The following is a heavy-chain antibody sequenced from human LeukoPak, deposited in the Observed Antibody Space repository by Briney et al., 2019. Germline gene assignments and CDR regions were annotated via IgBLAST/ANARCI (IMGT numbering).Heavy chain of an antibody. D-gene: IGHD3-9*01. CDR3: AKDSEVLRYFDWLPGNFDY. Sequence: PSETLSLTCTVSGGSIISSPYYWVLIRQSPGKGLEWVSAISGSGGSTYYADSVKGRFTISRDNSKNTLYLQMNSLRAEDTAVYYCAKDSEVLRYFDWLPGNFDYWGQGTLVTVSS. CDR2: ISGSGGST. V-gene: IGHV3-23*01. J-gene: IGHJ4*02. CDR1: GGSIISSP.